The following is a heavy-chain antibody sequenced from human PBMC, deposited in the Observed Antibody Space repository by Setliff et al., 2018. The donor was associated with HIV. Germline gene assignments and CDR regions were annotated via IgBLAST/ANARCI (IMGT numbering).Heavy chain of an antibody. J-gene: IGHJ4*02. D-gene: IGHD3-10*01. CDR3: ARVGGFFGEARPPPDY. CDR2: IYTGGSP. Sequence: PSETLSLTCTVSGGSISSGRYYWSWIRQPAGKGLEWIGHIYTGGSPNYNPSLMSRVTISIDTSKDQLSLKLNSVTAADTAVYYCARVGGFFGEARPPPDYWGQGALVTAPQ. CDR1: GGSISSGRYY. V-gene: IGHV4-61*09.